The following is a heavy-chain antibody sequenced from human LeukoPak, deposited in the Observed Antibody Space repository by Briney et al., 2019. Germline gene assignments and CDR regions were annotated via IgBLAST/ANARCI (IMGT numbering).Heavy chain of an antibody. J-gene: IGHJ5*02. Sequence: ASVKVSCKASGYTFTSYDINWVRQATGQGLEWMGWVNPNSGNTGYAQKFQGRATMTRNTSISTAYMELSSLRSEDTAVYYCARVWANRYLELAFDPWGQGTLVTVSS. CDR1: GYTFTSYD. CDR2: VNPNSGNT. CDR3: ARVWANRYLELAFDP. V-gene: IGHV1-8*01. D-gene: IGHD3-3*01.